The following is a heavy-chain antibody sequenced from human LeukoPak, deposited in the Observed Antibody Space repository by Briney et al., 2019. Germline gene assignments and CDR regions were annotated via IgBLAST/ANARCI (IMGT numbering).Heavy chain of an antibody. J-gene: IGHJ4*02. V-gene: IGHV4-61*08. CDR3: ARAPLQSTAALDYYGSGSYYRSLYFDY. D-gene: IGHD3-10*01. Sequence: SETLSLTCTVSGGSINSGGYYWSWVRQPPGKGLEWIGYISYSGSTNYNPSLKSRVTISVDTSKNQFSLKLSSVTAADTAVYYCARAPLQSTAALDYYGSGSYYRSLYFDYWGQGTLVTVSS. CDR2: ISYSGST. CDR1: GGSINSGGYY.